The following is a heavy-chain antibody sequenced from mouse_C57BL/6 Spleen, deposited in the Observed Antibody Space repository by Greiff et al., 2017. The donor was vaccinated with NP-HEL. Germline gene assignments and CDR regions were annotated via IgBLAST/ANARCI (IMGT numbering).Heavy chain of an antibody. Sequence: EVKLEESGGGLVKPGGSLKLSCAASGFTFSSYAMSWVRQTPEKRLEWVATISAGGSYTYYPDNVKGRFTISRDNAKNNLYLQMSHLKSEDTAMYYCARGEAMDYWGQGTSVTVSS. CDR1: GFTFSSYA. V-gene: IGHV5-4*03. CDR2: ISAGGSYT. CDR3: ARGEAMDY. J-gene: IGHJ4*01.